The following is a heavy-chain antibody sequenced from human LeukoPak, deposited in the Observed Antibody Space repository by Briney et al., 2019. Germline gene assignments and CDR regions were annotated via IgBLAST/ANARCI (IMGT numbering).Heavy chain of an antibody. CDR1: RFTFSNYA. D-gene: IGHD2-2*01. V-gene: IGHV3-23*01. J-gene: IGHJ4*02. CDR2: ISGSGAST. Sequence: GGSLRLSCAASRFTFSNYAMSWVRQAPGKGLESVSTISGSGASTYYADSVKGRFTISRDNSKNTLSLQMNTLRAEDTAVYYCAKHIVIVPAAFGYWGQGTLVTVSS. CDR3: AKHIVIVPAAFGY.